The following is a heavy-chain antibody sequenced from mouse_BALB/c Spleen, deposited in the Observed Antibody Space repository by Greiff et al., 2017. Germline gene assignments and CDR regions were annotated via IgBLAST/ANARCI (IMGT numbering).Heavy chain of an antibody. Sequence: QVQLQQSGPGLVQPSQSLSITCTVSGFSLTSYGVHWVRQSPGKGLEWLGVIWSGGSTDYNAAFISRLSISKDNSKSQVFFKMNSLQANDTAIYYCARKDSLSTMIKGYYAMDYWGQGTSVTVSS. CDR1: GFSLTSYG. CDR2: IWSGGST. D-gene: IGHD2-4*01. CDR3: ARKDSLSTMIKGYYAMDY. J-gene: IGHJ4*01. V-gene: IGHV2-2*02.